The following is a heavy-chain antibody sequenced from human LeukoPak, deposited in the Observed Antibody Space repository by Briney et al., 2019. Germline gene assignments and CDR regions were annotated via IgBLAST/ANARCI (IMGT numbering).Heavy chain of an antibody. CDR2: IYYSGST. Sequence: SETLSLTCTVSGGSISSYYWSWLRQPPGKGLERIVYIYYSGSTNYNPSLKCRVTISVDTSKNQFSLKLSSVTAADTAVYYCARGRRGTIFGVVTSNGYLYYYYYMDVWGKGTTVTVSS. CDR1: GGSISSYY. J-gene: IGHJ6*03. D-gene: IGHD3-3*01. CDR3: ARGRRGTIFGVVTSNGYLYYYYYMDV. V-gene: IGHV4-59*01.